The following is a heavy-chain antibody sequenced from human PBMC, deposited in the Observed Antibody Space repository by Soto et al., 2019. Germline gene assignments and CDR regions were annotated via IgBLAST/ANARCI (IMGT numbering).Heavy chain of an antibody. CDR3: ARRRSTPTFFDV. CDR1: GGSISSHY. Sequence: SETLSLTCTVSGGSISSHYWSWVRQSPGKGLEWIGYIYYSGRTNYNPSRKSRVTISVDTSKNQFSLKLSSVTAADTAVYYCARRRSTPTFFDVWGQGTMVTVSS. V-gene: IGHV4-59*11. J-gene: IGHJ3*01. D-gene: IGHD1-26*01. CDR2: IYYSGRT.